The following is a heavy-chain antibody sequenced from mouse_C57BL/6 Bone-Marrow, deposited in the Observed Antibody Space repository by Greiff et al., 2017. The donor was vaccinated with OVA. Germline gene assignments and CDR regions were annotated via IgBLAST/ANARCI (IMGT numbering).Heavy chain of an antibody. J-gene: IGHJ4*01. D-gene: IGHD1-1*01. Sequence: VQLQQSGAELVRPGTSVKVSCKASGYAFTNYLIEWVKQRPGQGLEWIGVINPGSGGTNYNEKFKGKATLTADKSSSTAYMQLSSLTSEDSAVYFGARGTTVVAPYAMDYWGQGTSVTVSS. CDR1: GYAFTNYL. CDR3: ARGTTVVAPYAMDY. CDR2: INPGSGGT. V-gene: IGHV1-54*01.